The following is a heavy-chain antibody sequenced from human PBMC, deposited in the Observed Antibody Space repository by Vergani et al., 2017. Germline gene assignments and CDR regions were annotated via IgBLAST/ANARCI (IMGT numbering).Heavy chain of an antibody. Sequence: VQLVESGGGVVQPGRSLRLSCAASGFTFSSYGMHWVRQAPGKGLEWVGFIRSKAYGGTTEYAASVKGRFTISRDDSKSIAYLQMNSLKTEDTAVYYCTRDPSHPPPYDSSGYKDAFDIWGQGTMVTVSS. CDR2: IRSKAYGGTT. CDR1: GFTFSSYG. J-gene: IGHJ3*02. V-gene: IGHV3-49*04. CDR3: TRDPSHPPPYDSSGYKDAFDI. D-gene: IGHD3-22*01.